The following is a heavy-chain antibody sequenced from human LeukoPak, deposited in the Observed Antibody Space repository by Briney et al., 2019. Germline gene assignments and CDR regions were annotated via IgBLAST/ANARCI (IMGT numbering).Heavy chain of an antibody. CDR3: AKDHRSSEYDAFDI. CDR1: GFTVSSNY. V-gene: IGHV3-23*01. CDR2: ISGSGGST. D-gene: IGHD6-25*01. J-gene: IGHJ3*02. Sequence: GGSLRLSGAASGFTVSSNYMSWVRQAPGKGLEWVSAISGSGGSTYYADSVKGRFTISRDNSKNTLYLQMNSLRAEDTAVYYCAKDHRSSEYDAFDIWGQGTMVTVSS.